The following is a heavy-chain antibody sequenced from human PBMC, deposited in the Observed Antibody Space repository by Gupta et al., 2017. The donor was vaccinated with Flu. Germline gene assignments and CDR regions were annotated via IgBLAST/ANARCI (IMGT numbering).Heavy chain of an antibody. CDR1: GYTFTDYY. D-gene: IGHD2-15*01. J-gene: IGHJ6*03. CDR2: IHPDSGDR. Sequence: QVQLVQSGAEVKKPGASVKVSCKASGYTFTDYYIHWVRQAPGQGLEWMGRIHPDSGDRNYTQKFQGRVAMTTDTSTNTAYVELSSLGSDDTAVFYCARDGCGRGGGCMIRYHMDVWGRGTTVTVSS. V-gene: IGHV1-2*06. CDR3: ARDGCGRGGGCMIRYHMDV.